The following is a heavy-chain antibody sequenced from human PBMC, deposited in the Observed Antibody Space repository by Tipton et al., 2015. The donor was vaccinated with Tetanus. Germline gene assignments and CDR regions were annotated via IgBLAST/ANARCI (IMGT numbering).Heavy chain of an antibody. CDR2: VKNKADGGTT. Sequence: SLRLSCATSGLFFKNAWMNWVRQAPGKGLEWVGRVKNKADGGTTEYSARVKDRFSISRDDSKDTLFLQMNSLKTEDTAVYYCTTSGMVGSGYRVDYWGRGTLVVVSS. D-gene: IGHD3-9*01. CDR3: TTSGMVGSGYRVDY. CDR1: GLFFKNAW. V-gene: IGHV3-15*07. J-gene: IGHJ4*02.